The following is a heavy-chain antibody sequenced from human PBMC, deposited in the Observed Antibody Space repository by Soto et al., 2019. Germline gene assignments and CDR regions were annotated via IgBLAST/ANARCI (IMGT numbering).Heavy chain of an antibody. V-gene: IGHV5-10-1*01. CDR1: GYSFTSYW. J-gene: IGHJ6*02. CDR2: IDPSDSYT. CDR3: ARQLLDSCHYYYGMDV. D-gene: IGHD2-15*01. Sequence: GESLKISCKGSGYSFTSYWISWVRQMPGKSLEWMGRIDPSDSYTNYSPYFQGHVTISADKSISTAYLQWSSLKASDTAMYYCARQLLDSCHYYYGMDVWGQGTSVIVSS.